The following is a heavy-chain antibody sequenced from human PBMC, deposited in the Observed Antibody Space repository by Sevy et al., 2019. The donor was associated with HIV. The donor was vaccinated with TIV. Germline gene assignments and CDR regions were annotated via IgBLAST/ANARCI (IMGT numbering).Heavy chain of an antibody. CDR2: IYYSGST. Sequence: SETLSLTCTVSGGSISSYYWSWIRQPPGKGLEWIGYIYYSGSTNYNPSLKSRVTISVDTSKNQFSLKLSSVTAADTAVYYCARSGVWGSLGAFDIWGQGTMVTVSS. V-gene: IGHV4-59*01. CDR1: GGSISSYY. D-gene: IGHD3-16*01. CDR3: ARSGVWGSLGAFDI. J-gene: IGHJ3*02.